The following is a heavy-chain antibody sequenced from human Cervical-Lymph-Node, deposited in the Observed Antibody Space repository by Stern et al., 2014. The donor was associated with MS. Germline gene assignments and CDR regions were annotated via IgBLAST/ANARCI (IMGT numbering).Heavy chain of an antibody. CDR3: ARDVAGRQDY. D-gene: IGHD6-13*01. CDR1: GYTFTGYY. V-gene: IGHV1-2*02. CDR2: INPNSGGT. Sequence: VQLVESGADVKKPGASVKVSCKPSGYTFTGYYMHWVRQAPGQGPEWMGWINPNSGGTNYAQKFQGRVTMTRDTSISTAYMELSSLKSDDTAVYYCARDVAGRQDYWGQGTLVTVSS. J-gene: IGHJ4*02.